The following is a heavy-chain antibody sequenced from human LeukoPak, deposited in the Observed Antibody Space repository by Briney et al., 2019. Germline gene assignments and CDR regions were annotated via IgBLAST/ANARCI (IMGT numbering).Heavy chain of an antibody. Sequence: ASVKVSCKASGGTFSSYAISWVRQAPGQGLEWMGRIIPIFGIANYAQKFQGRVTITADKSTSTAYMELSSLRSEDTAVYYCASVAHQNYYYYGMDVWGQGTTVTVSS. CDR3: ASVAHQNYYYYGMDV. D-gene: IGHD6-19*01. CDR1: GGTFSSYA. CDR2: IIPIFGIA. J-gene: IGHJ6*02. V-gene: IGHV1-69*04.